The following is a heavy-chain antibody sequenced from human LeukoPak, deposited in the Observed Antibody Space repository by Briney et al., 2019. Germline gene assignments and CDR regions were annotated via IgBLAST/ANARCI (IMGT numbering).Heavy chain of an antibody. CDR3: ARREVAGTYYYYYYYMDV. V-gene: IGHV3-74*01. J-gene: IGHJ6*03. CDR2: INSDGSST. D-gene: IGHD6-19*01. CDR1: GFTFSSYW. Sequence: GGSLRLSCAASGFTFSSYWMHWVRQAPGKGLVWVSRINSDGSSTSYADSVKGRFTISRDNAKNTLYLQMNSLRAEDTAVYYCARREVAGTYYYYYYYMDVWGKGTTVTISS.